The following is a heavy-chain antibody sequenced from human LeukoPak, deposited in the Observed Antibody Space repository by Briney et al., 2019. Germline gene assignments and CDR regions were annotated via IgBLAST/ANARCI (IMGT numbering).Heavy chain of an antibody. CDR3: ARDPPYYYDSSGYEYN. D-gene: IGHD3-22*01. V-gene: IGHV4-39*07. J-gene: IGHJ4*02. CDR1: GGSISSSSYY. Sequence: SETLSLTCTVSGGSISSSSYYWGWIRQPPGKGLEWIGSIYYSGSTYYNPSLKSRVTISVDTSKNQFSLKLSSVTAADTAVYYCARDPPYYYDSSGYEYNWGQGTLVTVSS. CDR2: IYYSGST.